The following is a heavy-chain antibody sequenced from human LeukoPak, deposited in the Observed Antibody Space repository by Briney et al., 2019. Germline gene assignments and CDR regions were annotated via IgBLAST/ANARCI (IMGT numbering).Heavy chain of an antibody. D-gene: IGHD5-18*01. V-gene: IGHV4-39*07. CDR2: IYYSGST. CDR3: ARGVDGYSYGYSFDY. Sequence: SSETLSLTCTVSGGSISSSSYYWGWIRQPPGKGLEWIGSIYYSGSTYYNPSLKSRVTISVDTSKNQFSLKLSSVTAADTAVYYCARGVDGYSYGYSFDYWGQGTLVTVSS. J-gene: IGHJ4*02. CDR1: GGSISSSSYY.